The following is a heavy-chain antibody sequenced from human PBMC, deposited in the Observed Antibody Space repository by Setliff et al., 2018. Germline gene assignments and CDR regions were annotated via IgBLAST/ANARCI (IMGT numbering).Heavy chain of an antibody. CDR3: ARSLSSSWYLYYYGMDV. J-gene: IGHJ6*02. Sequence: PSETLSLTCAVYGGPFSSYYWSWIRQPPGKGLEWIGEINHSGSTNYNPSLKSRVTISVDTSTNQSSLTLSSVTAADTAVYYCARSLSSSWYLYYYGMDVWGQGTTVTVSS. D-gene: IGHD6-13*01. CDR1: GGPFSSYY. CDR2: INHSGST. V-gene: IGHV4-34*01.